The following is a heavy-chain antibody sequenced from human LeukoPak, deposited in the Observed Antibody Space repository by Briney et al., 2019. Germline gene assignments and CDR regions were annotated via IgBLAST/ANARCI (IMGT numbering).Heavy chain of an antibody. Sequence: SGGSLRLSCAASGFTFSSYAMSWVRQAPGRGLEWVSATSGSGGSTYYADSVKGRFTISRDNSKNTLYLQMNSLRAEDTAVYYCAKSSYYDASGYYREYYFDSWGQGTLVTVSS. CDR1: GFTFSSYA. J-gene: IGHJ4*02. D-gene: IGHD3-22*01. CDR3: AKSSYYDASGYYREYYFDS. CDR2: TSGSGGST. V-gene: IGHV3-23*01.